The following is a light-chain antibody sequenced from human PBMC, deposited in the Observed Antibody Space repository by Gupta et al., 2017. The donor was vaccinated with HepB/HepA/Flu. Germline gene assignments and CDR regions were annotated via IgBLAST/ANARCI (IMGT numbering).Light chain of an antibody. CDR2: YKSDSDK. Sequence: AVLTQPSSHSAAPGASAGLTYPLRLATNVGTYRIYWYQQKPGSPPQYLLRYKSDSDKQQRSGVPSRFSGSKDASANAGILLISGLQSEDEADYYCMIWHSSAWVFGGGTKLTVL. CDR1: LATNVGTYR. CDR3: MIWHSSAWV. J-gene: IGLJ3*02. V-gene: IGLV5-45*02.